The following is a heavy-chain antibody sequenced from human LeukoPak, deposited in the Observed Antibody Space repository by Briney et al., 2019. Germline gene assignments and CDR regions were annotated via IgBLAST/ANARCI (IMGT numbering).Heavy chain of an antibody. CDR3: ARMNGGSLSSYYFDY. CDR2: LSVSGGTT. J-gene: IGHJ4*02. Sequence: GRSLRLSCAASGFTFSSYDMNWVRQAPGKGLEWVSSLSVSGGTTYYTDSVKGRFTVSRDNSRDTLYLQMHSLRVEDTAVYYCARMNGGSLSSYYFDYWGQGILVTVPS. D-gene: IGHD1-26*01. V-gene: IGHV3-23*01. CDR1: GFTFSSYD.